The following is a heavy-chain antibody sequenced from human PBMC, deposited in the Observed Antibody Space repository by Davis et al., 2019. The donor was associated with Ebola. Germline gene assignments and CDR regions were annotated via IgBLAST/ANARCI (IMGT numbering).Heavy chain of an antibody. J-gene: IGHJ4*02. CDR3: ARDPRYYALTTGDY. V-gene: IGHV3-74*01. D-gene: IGHD2-2*01. CDR1: GFTFSSYW. Sequence: GESLKISCAASGFTFSSYWMHWVRQAPGKGLVWVSRINSDGSSTSYADSVKGRFTISRDNAKNTLYLQMNSLRAEDTAVYYCARDPRYYALTTGDYWGQGTLVTVSS. CDR2: INSDGSST.